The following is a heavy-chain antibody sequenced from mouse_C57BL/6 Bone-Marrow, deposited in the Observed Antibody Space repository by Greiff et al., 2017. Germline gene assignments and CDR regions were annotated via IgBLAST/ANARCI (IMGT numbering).Heavy chain of an antibody. D-gene: IGHD2-4*01. J-gene: IGHJ4*01. Sequence: EVKLVESGGGLVKPGGSLKLSCAASGFTFSSYAMSWVRQTPEKRLEWVATISDGGSFTYYPDNVKGRFTISRDNAKNNLYLQMSHLKSEDTAMYYCAGVRYDYGGMDDWRQGTADTDSS. CDR1: GFTFSSYA. CDR2: ISDGGSFT. CDR3: AGVRYDYGGMDD. V-gene: IGHV5-4*03.